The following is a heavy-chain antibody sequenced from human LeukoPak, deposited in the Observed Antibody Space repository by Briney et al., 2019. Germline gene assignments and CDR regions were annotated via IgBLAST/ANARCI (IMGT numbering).Heavy chain of an antibody. J-gene: IGHJ4*02. CDR2: LHPNNGAA. CDR1: GYTFTGSGWY. CDR3: ARDGPAQMVDFDY. D-gene: IGHD3-10*01. Sequence: ASVKVSCKASGYTFTGSGWYLYWLRQAPGQGLECVGWLHPNNGAAGYAQKFQGRVAMTTDTSISTAYMELSRLRPDDTAIYYCARDGPAQMVDFDYWGQGTLVTVSS. V-gene: IGHV1-2*02.